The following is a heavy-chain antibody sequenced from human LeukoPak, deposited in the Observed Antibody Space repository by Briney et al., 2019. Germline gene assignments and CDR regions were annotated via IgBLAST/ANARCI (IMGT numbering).Heavy chain of an antibody. CDR1: GGSISSGSYY. D-gene: IGHD1-26*01. J-gene: IGHJ4*02. Sequence: SETLSLTCTVSGGSISSGSYYWSWIRQPAGKGLEWIGRIYTSGSTNYNPSLKSRVTISVDTSKNQFSLKLSSVTAADTAVYYCARAWETFNYFDYWGQGTLVTVSS. CDR2: IYTSGST. V-gene: IGHV4-61*02. CDR3: ARAWETFNYFDY.